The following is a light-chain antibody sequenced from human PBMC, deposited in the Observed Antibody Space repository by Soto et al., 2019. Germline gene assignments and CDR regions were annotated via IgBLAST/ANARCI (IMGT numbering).Light chain of an antibody. CDR1: QSIGSG. CDR3: QQYHDFQST. Sequence: DFQMTQSPSTLSASVGDGVPITCRASQSIGSGLAWYQQKPGKAPKLLIYKATNLQRGVSSRFSGSGSGTDFRLTISSLQPAGYATYSCQQYHDFQSTFGQGTKLEI. V-gene: IGKV1-5*03. J-gene: IGKJ2*01. CDR2: KAT.